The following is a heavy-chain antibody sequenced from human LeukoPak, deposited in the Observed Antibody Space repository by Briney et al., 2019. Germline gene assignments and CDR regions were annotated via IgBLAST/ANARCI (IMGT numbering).Heavy chain of an antibody. CDR2: INPYSGGT. Sequence: GASVKVSCKASGYTFTDYYMHWVRQAPGQGLEWMGWINPYSGGTDYAQKFQGRVTMARDTSISTAYMELSRLTSDDTAVYYCARGAYAYSSDGFPPHYRGQGTLVTVSS. D-gene: IGHD2-2*01. V-gene: IGHV1-2*02. J-gene: IGHJ4*02. CDR1: GYTFTDYY. CDR3: ARGAYAYSSDGFPPHY.